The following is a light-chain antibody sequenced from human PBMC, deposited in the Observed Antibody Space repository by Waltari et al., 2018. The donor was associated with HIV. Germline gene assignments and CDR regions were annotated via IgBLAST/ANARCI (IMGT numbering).Light chain of an antibody. Sequence: HSALTQPASVSGSPGQSVTISCTGVTSDTTLYGFVSWYRQFSGEAPQLIIYGIYNRPSGISHRFSGSRSADTASLSISGLQSGDEAYYYCSSYTVTNSLVFGGGTKLTVL. CDR3: SSYTVTNSLV. V-gene: IGLV2-14*01. CDR1: TSDTTLYGF. CDR2: GIY. J-gene: IGLJ3*02.